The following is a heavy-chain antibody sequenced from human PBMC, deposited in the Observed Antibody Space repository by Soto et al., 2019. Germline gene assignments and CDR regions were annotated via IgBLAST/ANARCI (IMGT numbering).Heavy chain of an antibody. Sequence: QVQLVESGGAVVQPGMSLRLSCTASGFTFDSHTMHWVRQSPGKGLQWVAIISFDGSLKYDSDSVKGRFSISRDNSKNTVLVETTSPTPEDNAVYYCARTYSSSWNYLDYWGQGVEVIVSS. CDR2: ISFDGSLK. D-gene: IGHD6-13*01. CDR1: GFTFDSHT. CDR3: ARTYSSSWNYLDY. J-gene: IGHJ4*02. V-gene: IGHV3-30*04.